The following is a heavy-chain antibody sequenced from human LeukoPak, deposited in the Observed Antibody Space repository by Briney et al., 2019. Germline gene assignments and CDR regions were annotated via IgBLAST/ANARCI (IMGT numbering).Heavy chain of an antibody. CDR2: ISSSSSYI. J-gene: IGHJ4*02. CDR1: GFTFSSYT. D-gene: IGHD2-15*01. V-gene: IGHV3-21*01. CDR3: TKGGGDSCCE. Sequence: GGSLRLSCEASGFTFSSYTMNWVRQAPGKGLEWVSSISSSSSYIYYADSVKGRFTISRDNAKNSQCLQMNSLRAEDTAVYYCTKGGGDSCCEWGQGTLVTVSS.